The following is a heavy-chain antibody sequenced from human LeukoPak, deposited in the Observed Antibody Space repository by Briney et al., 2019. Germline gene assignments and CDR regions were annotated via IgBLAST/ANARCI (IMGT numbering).Heavy chain of an antibody. Sequence: PGGSLRLSCAASGLNFSSYEMNWVRQAPGKGLAWISYISSSGSTIYYADSVEGRFTISRDNAKNSLYLQINSLRAEDTAVYYCARGNYYGSGSHDYWGQGTLVTVSS. CDR3: ARGNYYGSGSHDY. D-gene: IGHD3-10*01. J-gene: IGHJ4*02. CDR1: GLNFSSYE. V-gene: IGHV3-48*03. CDR2: ISSSGSTI.